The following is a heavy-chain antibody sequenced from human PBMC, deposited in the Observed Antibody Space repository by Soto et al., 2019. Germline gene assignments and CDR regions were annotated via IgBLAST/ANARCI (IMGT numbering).Heavy chain of an antibody. CDR2: ISGSGGST. J-gene: IGHJ4*02. D-gene: IGHD6-19*01. V-gene: IGHV3-23*01. Sequence: EVQLLESGGGLVQPGGSLRLSCAASGFTFSSYAMSWVRQAPGKGLEWVSAISGSGGSTYYADSVKGRYTISRDNSKNTLYLQMNSLRAEDTAVYYCAKTLEEMLAVAGIGYWGQGTLVAVSS. CDR3: AKTLEEMLAVAGIGY. CDR1: GFTFSSYA.